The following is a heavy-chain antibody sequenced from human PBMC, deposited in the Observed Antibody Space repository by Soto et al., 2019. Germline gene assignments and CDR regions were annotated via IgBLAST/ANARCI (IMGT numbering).Heavy chain of an antibody. D-gene: IGHD3-22*01. Sequence: PSETLSLTCAVSGGSISSGGYSWSWIRQPPGKGLEWIGYIYHSGSTYYNPSLKSRVTISVDRSKNQFSLYLQMNSLRAEDTALYYCARVMYYYDSSGYSPNDAFDIWGQGTMVTVSS. J-gene: IGHJ3*02. CDR3: ARVMYYYDSSGYSPNDAFDI. CDR2: IYHSGST. V-gene: IGHV4-30-2*01. CDR1: GGSISSGGYS.